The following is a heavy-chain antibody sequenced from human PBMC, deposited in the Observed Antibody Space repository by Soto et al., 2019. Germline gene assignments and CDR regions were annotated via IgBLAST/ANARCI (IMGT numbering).Heavy chain of an antibody. CDR1: GFFFSTFG. CDR3: AKADYVDYSLDS. J-gene: IGHJ4*02. Sequence: PGGSLRLSCAAPGFFFSTFGMHWVRQAPGKGLEWVAVISYDGSNKYYTDSVKGRFTISRDNSKNTLFLEMNSLRSEDTAVYYCAKADYVDYSLDSWGQGTLVTVSS. CDR2: ISYDGSNK. D-gene: IGHD4-17*01. V-gene: IGHV3-30*18.